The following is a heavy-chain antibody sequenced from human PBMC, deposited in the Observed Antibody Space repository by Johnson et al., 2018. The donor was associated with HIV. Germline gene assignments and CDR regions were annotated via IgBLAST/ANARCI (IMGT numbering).Heavy chain of an antibody. J-gene: IGHJ3*01. D-gene: IGHD3-22*01. Sequence: QVQLVESGGGLVKPGGSLRLSCAASGFTFSDYYMTWIRQASGKGLEWISYLSNSGSTADYADSVKGRFTISRDNSRSTVYLHMINLRADDTALYYCAREISRYYYDYAAFDLWGQGTTVTVSS. CDR3: AREISRYYYDYAAFDL. CDR2: LSNSGSTA. V-gene: IGHV3-11*01. CDR1: GFTFSDYY.